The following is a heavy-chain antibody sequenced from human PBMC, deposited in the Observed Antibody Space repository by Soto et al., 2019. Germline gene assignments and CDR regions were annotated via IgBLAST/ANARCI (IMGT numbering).Heavy chain of an antibody. CDR3: ARGQEPLLWFREWGYFDY. J-gene: IGHJ4*02. D-gene: IGHD3-10*01. V-gene: IGHV4-30-4*01. CDR2: IYYSGST. CDR1: GGSISSGDYY. Sequence: QVQLQESGPGLVKPSQTLSLTCTVSGGSISSGDYYWSWIRQPPGKGLEWIGYIYYSGSTYYNPSLKSRVTISVDTSKNQFSLKLSSVTAADTAVYYCARGQEPLLWFREWGYFDYWGQGTLVTVSS.